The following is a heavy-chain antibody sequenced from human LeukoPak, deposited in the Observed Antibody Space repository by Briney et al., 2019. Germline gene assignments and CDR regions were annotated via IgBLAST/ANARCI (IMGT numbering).Heavy chain of an antibody. CDR3: ARLNKEWELLGGGFFDY. CDR2: IYYSGST. V-gene: IGHV4-39*01. Sequence: PPETLSLTCTVSGGSISSSSYYWGWIRQPPGKGLEWIGSIYYSGSTYYNPSLKSRVTISVDTSKNQFSLKLSSVTAADTAVYYCARLNKEWELLGGGFFDYWGQGTLVTVSS. D-gene: IGHD1-26*01. J-gene: IGHJ4*02. CDR1: GGSISSSSYY.